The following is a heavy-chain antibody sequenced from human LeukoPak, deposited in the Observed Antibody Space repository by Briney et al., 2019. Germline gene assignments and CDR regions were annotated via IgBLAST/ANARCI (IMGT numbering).Heavy chain of an antibody. CDR1: GFTFDDYA. CDR3: AKTRFGYSYGPFDY. D-gene: IGHD5-18*01. Sequence: PGSSLRLSCAASGFTFDDYAMHWVRQAPGKGLEWVSGISWNSGSIGYADSVKGRFTISRDNAKNSLYLQMNSLRAEDTALYYCAKTRFGYSYGPFDYWGQGTLVTVSS. V-gene: IGHV3-9*01. J-gene: IGHJ4*02. CDR2: ISWNSGSI.